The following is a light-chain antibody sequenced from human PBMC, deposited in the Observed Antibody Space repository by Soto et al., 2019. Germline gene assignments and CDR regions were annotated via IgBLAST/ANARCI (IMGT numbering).Light chain of an antibody. CDR3: MQAIQAPRT. J-gene: IGKJ1*01. CDR1: QSLLHSNGNIY. V-gene: IGKV2-28*01. Sequence: DIVLTQSPLSLPVTPGEPASISCRSSQSLLHSNGNIYLDWYLQKPGQSPQLLIYMVSIRASGVPYRFSGSGSGTNFTLKITRMEAEDVGVYYCMQAIQAPRTFGLGTQVEIK. CDR2: MVS.